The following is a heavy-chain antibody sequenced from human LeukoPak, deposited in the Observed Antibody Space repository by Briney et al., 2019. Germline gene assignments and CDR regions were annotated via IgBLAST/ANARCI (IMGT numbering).Heavy chain of an antibody. CDR2: IKQDGSEK. V-gene: IGHV3-7*01. CDR3: ERDRAYFDSSGFYNLDY. CDR1: GFTFSVYW. D-gene: IGHD3-22*01. Sequence: GGSLRLSCASAGFTFSVYWMSWVRQAPGKGLEWVANIKQDGSEKYYVDSVKGRFTISRDNAKNSLYLQMNSLRAEDTAVYYCERDRAYFDSSGFYNLDYWGQGTLVTVSS. J-gene: IGHJ4*02.